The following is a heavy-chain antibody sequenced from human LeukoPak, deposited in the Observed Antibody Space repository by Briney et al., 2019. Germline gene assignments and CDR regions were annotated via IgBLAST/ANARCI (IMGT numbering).Heavy chain of an antibody. J-gene: IGHJ4*02. CDR2: VYYSGST. V-gene: IGHV4-59*12. Sequence: ASETLSLTCTVSGGSISSYYWSWIRQPPGKGLEWIGYVYYSGSTNYNPSLKSRVTISLDTSKNQFSLNLSSVTAADTALYYCARDAPTAYCSGGTCYFDYWGQGTLVTVSS. CDR1: GGSISSYY. CDR3: ARDAPTAYCSGGTCYFDY. D-gene: IGHD2-15*01.